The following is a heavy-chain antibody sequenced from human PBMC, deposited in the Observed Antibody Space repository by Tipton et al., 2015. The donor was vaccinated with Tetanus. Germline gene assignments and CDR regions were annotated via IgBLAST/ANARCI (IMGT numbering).Heavy chain of an antibody. Sequence: LRLSCAASGFTFSDYYMSWIRQAPGKGLEWIGRIYTRGSDYYNPSLKSRATVSVDPSNNQVSLKLSSVTAADTAVYYCARDLGSVAENWFDIWGQGVLVTVSS. CDR2: IYTRGSD. J-gene: IGHJ5*02. V-gene: IGHV4-4*07. CDR1: GFTFSDYY. D-gene: IGHD6-19*01. CDR3: ARDLGSVAENWFDI.